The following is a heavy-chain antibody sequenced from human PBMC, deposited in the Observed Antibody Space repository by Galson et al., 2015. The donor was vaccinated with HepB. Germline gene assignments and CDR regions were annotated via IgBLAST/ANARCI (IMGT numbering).Heavy chain of an antibody. D-gene: IGHD6-19*01. CDR3: ARASMALAGSEDN. J-gene: IGHJ4*02. Sequence: SVKVSCKASGYTFTSYGISWVRQAPGQGLEWMGWISPYNGVTEYPPRLQGRVIMTADTSTSIAYMEVRSLRSDDTAVYYCARASMALAGSEDNWGQGTLVAVSS. V-gene: IGHV1-18*04. CDR2: ISPYNGVT. CDR1: GYTFTSYG.